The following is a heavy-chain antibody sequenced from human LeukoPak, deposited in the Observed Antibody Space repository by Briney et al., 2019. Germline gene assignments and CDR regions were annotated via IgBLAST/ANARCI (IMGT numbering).Heavy chain of an antibody. CDR2: ISGSGGST. CDR3: AKVPDSVAGTPYFDY. CDR1: GFTFSSYA. V-gene: IGHV3-23*01. J-gene: IGHJ4*02. D-gene: IGHD6-19*01. Sequence: GGSLRLSCAASGFTFSSYAMSWVRQAPGKGLEWVSAISGSGGSTYYADSVKGRFTISRDNSENTLYLQMNSLRAEDTAVYYCAKVPDSVAGTPYFDYWGQGTLVTVSS.